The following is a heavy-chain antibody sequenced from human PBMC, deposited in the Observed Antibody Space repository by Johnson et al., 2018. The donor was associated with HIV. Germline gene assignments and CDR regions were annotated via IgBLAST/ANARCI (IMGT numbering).Heavy chain of an antibody. Sequence: VQLVESGGGVVQPGRSLRLSCAASGFTFSRYWMNWVRQAPGKGLEWVANINQDGSEKYYVDSVKGRFTVSRDNAKNSLNLQMNSLRAEDTAVYYFARGFLTGTPSDAFDIWGQGTMVTVSS. V-gene: IGHV3-7*02. D-gene: IGHD1-1*01. CDR3: ARGFLTGTPSDAFDI. J-gene: IGHJ3*02. CDR1: GFTFSRYW. CDR2: INQDGSEK.